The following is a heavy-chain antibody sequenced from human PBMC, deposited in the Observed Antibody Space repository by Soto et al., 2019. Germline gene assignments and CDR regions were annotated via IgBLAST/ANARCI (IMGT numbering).Heavy chain of an antibody. CDR2: VVHWGTT. V-gene: IGHV4-4*02. Sequence: QVQLQESGPGLVKPSGTVSLTCAVSGASISDNNWWCWVRQPPGKGLEWIGEVVHWGTTNYNPSLRSRVTISMDKSKNQISLTLSSVTAADSAIYYCARHIGVTGTRGFDYWGQGTLVTVSS. D-gene: IGHD6-19*01. CDR3: ARHIGVTGTRGFDY. J-gene: IGHJ4*02. CDR1: GASISDNNW.